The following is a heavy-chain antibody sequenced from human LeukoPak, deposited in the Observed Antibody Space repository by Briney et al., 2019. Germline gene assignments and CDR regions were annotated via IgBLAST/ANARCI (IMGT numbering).Heavy chain of an antibody. J-gene: IGHJ4*02. V-gene: IGHV3-53*01. CDR3: ARRKVGGSSTWYYFDY. CDR1: GFTVSSNY. D-gene: IGHD6-13*01. Sequence: GGSLRLSCAASGFTVSSNYMSWVCQAPGKGLEWVSVIYSGGSTYYADSVKGRFTISRDNSKNTLYLQMNSLRAEDTAVYYCARRKVGGSSTWYYFDYWGQGTLVTVSS. CDR2: IYSGGST.